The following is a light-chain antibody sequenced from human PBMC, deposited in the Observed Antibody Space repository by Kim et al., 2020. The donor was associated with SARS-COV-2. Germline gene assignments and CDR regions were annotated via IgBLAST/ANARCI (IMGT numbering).Light chain of an antibody. CDR2: QDS. V-gene: IGLV3-1*01. J-gene: IGLJ3*02. Sequence: SPGHTASLTCSGDKLGDKYACWYQQKPGQSPVLVIYQDSKRPSGIPERFSGSNSGNTATLTISGTQAMDEADYYCQAWDSSTYWVFGGGTKLTVL. CDR3: QAWDSSTYWV. CDR1: KLGDKY.